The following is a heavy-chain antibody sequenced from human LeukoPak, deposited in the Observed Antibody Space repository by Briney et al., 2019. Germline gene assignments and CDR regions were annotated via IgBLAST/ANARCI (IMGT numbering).Heavy chain of an antibody. D-gene: IGHD1-7*01. CDR3: ATARNFRFEY. CDR2: MNGEGTTI. V-gene: IGHV3-74*01. CDR1: RLTFRTTW. J-gene: IGHJ4*02. Sequence: GGSLRLSCATSRLTFRTTWMHWVRQAPGKGLMWVSRMNGEGTTIDYADSVKGRFTVSRDYAKNALFLQVNNLRTEDTALYFCATARNFRFEYWGQGSLVIVSA.